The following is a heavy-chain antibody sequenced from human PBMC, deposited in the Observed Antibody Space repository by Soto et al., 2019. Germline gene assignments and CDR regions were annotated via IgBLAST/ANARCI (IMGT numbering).Heavy chain of an antibody. CDR2: ISAYNGNT. CDR1: GYTFTSYG. V-gene: IGHV1-18*01. Sequence: ASVKVSCKASGYTFTSYGISWVRQAPGQGLEWMGWISAYNGNTNYAQKLQGRVTMTTDTSTSTAYMELRSLRSDDTAVYYCARDVDGYCSSTSCYYYYGMDVWGQGTTVTV. D-gene: IGHD2-2*01. CDR3: ARDVDGYCSSTSCYYYYGMDV. J-gene: IGHJ6*02.